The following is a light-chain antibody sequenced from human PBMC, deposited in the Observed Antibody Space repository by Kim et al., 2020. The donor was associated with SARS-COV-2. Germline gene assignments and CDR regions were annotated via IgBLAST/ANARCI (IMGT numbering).Light chain of an antibody. Sequence: IVMTQSPATLSVSPGEGVTLSCRADQSVSNNLAWYQQQPGQAPRILIHGASTRAAGTPARFSVSGSGTEFTLSIRSLQSEDSSVYCCQQYNDWPLITFSGGTKVDIK. CDR1: QSVSNN. CDR3: QQYNDWPLIT. V-gene: IGKV3-15*01. J-gene: IGKJ4*01. CDR2: GAS.